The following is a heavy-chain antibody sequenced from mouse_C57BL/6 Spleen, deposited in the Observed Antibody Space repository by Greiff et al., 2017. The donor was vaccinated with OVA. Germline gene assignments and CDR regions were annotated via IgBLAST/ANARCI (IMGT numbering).Heavy chain of an antibody. CDR1: GYTFTSYW. CDR2: IDPSDSYT. V-gene: IGHV1-50*01. Sequence: QVQLQQPGAELVKPGASVKLSCKASGYTFTSYWMQWVKQRPGQGLEWIGEIDPSDSYTNYNQKFKGKATLTVDTSSSTAYMQLRSLTSEDSAVYYCARWLLRSTYYAMDYWGQGTSVTVSS. CDR3: ARWLLRSTYYAMDY. D-gene: IGHD2-3*01. J-gene: IGHJ4*01.